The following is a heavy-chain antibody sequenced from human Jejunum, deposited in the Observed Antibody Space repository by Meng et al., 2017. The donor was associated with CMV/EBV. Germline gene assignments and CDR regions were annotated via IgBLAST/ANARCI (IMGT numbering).Heavy chain of an antibody. V-gene: IGHV5-51*01. J-gene: IGHJ5*02. Sequence: FTNSWIGWVRPMPGRGLEWMGIIYPGDSDTRYGPSFEGQVTISVDKSIDTAYLQWSSLKASDTAMYYCTRGAGRITTFGVVLNWFDPWGQGTLVTVSS. CDR1: FTNSW. CDR2: IYPGDSDT. CDR3: TRGAGRITTFGVVLNWFDP. D-gene: IGHD3-3*01.